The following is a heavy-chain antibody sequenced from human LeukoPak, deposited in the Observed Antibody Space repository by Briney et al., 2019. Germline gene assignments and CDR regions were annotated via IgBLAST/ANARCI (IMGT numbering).Heavy chain of an antibody. V-gene: IGHV3-33*06. CDR3: AKGHYDGGDYYYFDQ. J-gene: IGHJ4*02. CDR1: GFTFSSYG. CDR2: IWYDGSNK. Sequence: PGRSLRLSCAASGFTFSSYGMHWVRQAPGKGLEWEAVIWYDGSNKYYADSVKGRFAISRDNSRDTLYLQMNSLRAEGTAVYYCAKGHYDGGDYYYFDQWGQGTLVTVSS. D-gene: IGHD3-22*01.